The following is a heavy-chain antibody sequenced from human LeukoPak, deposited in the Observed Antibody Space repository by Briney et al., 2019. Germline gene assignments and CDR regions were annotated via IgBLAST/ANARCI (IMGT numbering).Heavy chain of an antibody. Sequence: GGSLRLSCAVSGFTFSNYWMSWVRQAPGKGLEWVANIKHDGSEKYSVASVKGRFTISRDNAKNSVYLQMNTLRAEDTAVYYCARDLRGNIVVIVAADLSLDYWGQGTLVTVAS. D-gene: IGHD2-15*01. CDR1: GFTFSNYW. J-gene: IGHJ4*02. CDR2: IKHDGSEK. CDR3: ARDLRGNIVVIVAADLSLDY. V-gene: IGHV3-7*01.